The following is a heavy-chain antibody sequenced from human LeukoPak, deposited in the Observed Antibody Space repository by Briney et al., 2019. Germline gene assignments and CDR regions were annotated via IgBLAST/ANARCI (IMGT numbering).Heavy chain of an antibody. D-gene: IGHD2-2*01. CDR1: GGTFSSYA. Sequence: ASVKVSCKASGGTFSSYAISWVRQAPGQGLEWMGGIIPIFGTANYAQKLQGRVTITADESTSTAYMELSSLRSEDTAVYYCALADIVVVPAAHYYYYGMDVWGKGTTVTVSS. CDR2: IIPIFGTA. J-gene: IGHJ6*04. V-gene: IGHV1-69*13. CDR3: ALADIVVVPAAHYYYYGMDV.